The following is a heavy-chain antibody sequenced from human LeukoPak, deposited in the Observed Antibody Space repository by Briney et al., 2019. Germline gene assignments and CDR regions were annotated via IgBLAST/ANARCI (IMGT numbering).Heavy chain of an antibody. D-gene: IGHD2-2*01. CDR3: ARSPGLLYAFDI. CDR2: ISSSGSTI. V-gene: IGHV3-11*01. Sequence: GGSLRLSCAASGFTFSDYYISWIRQAPGKGLEWVSYISSSGSTIYYADSVKGRFTISRDNAKNSLYLRMNSLRAEDTAVYYCARSPGLLYAFDIWGQGTMVTVSS. CDR1: GFTFSDYY. J-gene: IGHJ3*02.